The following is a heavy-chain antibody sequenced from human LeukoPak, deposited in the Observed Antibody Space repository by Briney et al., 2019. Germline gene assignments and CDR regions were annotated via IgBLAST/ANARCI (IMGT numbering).Heavy chain of an antibody. CDR2: IYSSGST. Sequence: SETLSLTCTVSGGSISSGTYYWSWIRQPAGKGLEWIGRIYSSGSTNYNPSLKSRVTISVDTSKNQFSLKLSSVTAADTAVYYCARVRITIFGVVSPTLSSHRNFDYWGQGTLVTVSS. V-gene: IGHV4-61*02. CDR1: GGSISSGTYY. J-gene: IGHJ4*02. D-gene: IGHD3-3*01. CDR3: ARVRITIFGVVSPTLSSHRNFDY.